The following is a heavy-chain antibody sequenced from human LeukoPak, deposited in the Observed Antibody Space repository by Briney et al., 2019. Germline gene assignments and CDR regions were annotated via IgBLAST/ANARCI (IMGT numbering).Heavy chain of an antibody. Sequence: GGSLRLSCAASGFTFSSYGMHWVRQAPGKGLEWVAAISYDGSNKYYADSVKGRFTISRDNSKNTLYLQMDSLRAEDTAVYYCAKDGVITFGGVIDHDAFDIWGQGTMVTVSS. CDR3: AKDGVITFGGVIDHDAFDI. V-gene: IGHV3-30*18. CDR1: GFTFSSYG. CDR2: ISYDGSNK. D-gene: IGHD3-16*02. J-gene: IGHJ3*02.